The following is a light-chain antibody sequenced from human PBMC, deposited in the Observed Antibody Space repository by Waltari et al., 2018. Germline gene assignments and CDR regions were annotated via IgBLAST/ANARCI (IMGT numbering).Light chain of an antibody. J-gene: IGLJ1*01. CDR3: NSYAGGNIFV. CDR1: NRDVGGYNS. CDR2: DVT. V-gene: IGLV2-8*01. Sequence: QSALTQPPSATRSPGQYVTISCTGTNRDVGGYNSFSWYQQHPGKAPKLMIYDVTKRPSGVPDRFSGSKSGNAASLTISGLQAEDEADYYCNSYAGGNIFVFGSGTKVTVL.